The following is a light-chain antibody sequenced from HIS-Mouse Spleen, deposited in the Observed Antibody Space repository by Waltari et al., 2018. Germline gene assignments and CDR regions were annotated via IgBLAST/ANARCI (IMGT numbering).Light chain of an antibody. CDR3: QQLNSYPPT. CDR2: AAS. V-gene: IGKV1-9*01. Sequence: DIKLTQTPYFLSASVGGRVTITCRASQGISSYLAWYQQKPGKAPKLLSYAASTLQSGVPSRFSGSGSETEFTLTISSLQPEDFATYDCQQLNSYPPTFGQGTKVEIK. CDR1: QGISSY. J-gene: IGKJ1*01.